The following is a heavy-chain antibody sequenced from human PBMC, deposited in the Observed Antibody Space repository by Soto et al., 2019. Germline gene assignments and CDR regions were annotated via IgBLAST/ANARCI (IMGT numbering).Heavy chain of an antibody. CDR1: GFTLGRYG. Sequence: PGESLKISCAASGFTLGRYGMSWVRQAPGKGLEWVSAVSPNGQGIYYAESVKGRLTISRDGSKNTLYLHMNSLRVEDTAVYYCAKDPPWTVGPLAMDVWGQGTTVTVSS. J-gene: IGHJ6*02. D-gene: IGHD3-3*01. CDR2: VSPNGQGI. CDR3: AKDPPWTVGPLAMDV. V-gene: IGHV3-23*01.